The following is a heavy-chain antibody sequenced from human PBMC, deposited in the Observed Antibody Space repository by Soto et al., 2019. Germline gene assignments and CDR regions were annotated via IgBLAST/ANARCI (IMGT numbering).Heavy chain of an antibody. CDR3: ARDKQWLVRGYYYGMDV. CDR2: ISSSSSYI. V-gene: IGHV3-21*01. Sequence: SCKASGYPFTTYGITWVRQAPGKGLEWVSSISSSSSYIYYADSVKGRFTISRDNAKNSLYLQMNSLRAEDTAVYYCARDKQWLVRGYYYGMDVWGQGTTVTVSS. J-gene: IGHJ6*02. CDR1: GYPFTTYG. D-gene: IGHD6-19*01.